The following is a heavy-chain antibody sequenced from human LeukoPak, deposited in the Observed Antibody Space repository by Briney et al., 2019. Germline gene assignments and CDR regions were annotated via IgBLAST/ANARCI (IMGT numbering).Heavy chain of an antibody. D-gene: IGHD6-19*01. V-gene: IGHV3-15*04. CDR2: IESKTDGGTT. J-gene: IGHJ4*02. CDR3: TTDITYPYGQWLVPTLDY. CDR1: GSTFSNAW. Sequence: GGSLRLSCAASGSTFSNAWMSWVRQAPGKGLEWVGRIESKTDGGTTDYAAPVKGRFTISRDDSKNTLYLQMNSLKTEDTAVYFCTTDITYPYGQWLVPTLDYWGQGTLVTVSS.